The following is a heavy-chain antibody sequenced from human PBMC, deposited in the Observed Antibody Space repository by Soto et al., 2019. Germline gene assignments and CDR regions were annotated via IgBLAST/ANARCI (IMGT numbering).Heavy chain of an antibody. CDR1: GGTFSSYA. V-gene: IGHV1-69*13. J-gene: IGHJ5*02. Sequence: GASVKVSCKASGGTFSSYAISWVRQAPGQGLEWMGGIIPIFGTANYAQKFQGRVTITADESTSTAYMELSSLRSEDTAVYYCAKGYCTNGVCRTGMVHPAIGFDPWGQGTLVTVSS. CDR3: AKGYCTNGVCRTGMVHPAIGFDP. D-gene: IGHD2-8*01. CDR2: IIPIFGTA.